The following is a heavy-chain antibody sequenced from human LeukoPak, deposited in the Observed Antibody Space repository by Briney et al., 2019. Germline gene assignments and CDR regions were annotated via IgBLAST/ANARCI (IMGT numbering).Heavy chain of an antibody. D-gene: IGHD6-19*01. CDR3: AKGKAAGLLDWFDP. CDR1: GFTLSTYG. J-gene: IGHJ5*02. V-gene: IGHV3-30*18. Sequence: GGSLRLSCAASGFTLSTYGMHWVRQAPGKGLEWVAVISYDGSNKYYADSVKGRFTISRDNSKNTLYLQMNSLRAEDTAVYYCAKGKAAGLLDWFDPWGPGTLVTVSS. CDR2: ISYDGSNK.